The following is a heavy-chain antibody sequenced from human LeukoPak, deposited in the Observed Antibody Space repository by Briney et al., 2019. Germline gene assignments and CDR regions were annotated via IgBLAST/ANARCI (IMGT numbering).Heavy chain of an antibody. D-gene: IGHD7-27*01. J-gene: IGHJ4*02. Sequence: SETLSLTCSVSSGFITAYYWSWIRQPPGKGLEWIGYVYYTGSTEYNPSLRSRVTISLEMSTHQFSLNLTSVTAADTAVYYCATNTGTVFDYWGQGALVTVSS. V-gene: IGHV4-59*01. CDR3: ATNTGTVFDY. CDR2: VYYTGST. CDR1: SGFITAYY.